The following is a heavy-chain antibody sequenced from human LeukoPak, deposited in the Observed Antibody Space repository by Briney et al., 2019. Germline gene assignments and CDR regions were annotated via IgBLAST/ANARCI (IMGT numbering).Heavy chain of an antibody. D-gene: IGHD5-18*01. CDR1: GASNNSGSNY. CDR2: IYSSGST. Sequence: PSETLSLTCRVSGASNNSGSNYWGWIRQPPGKTLEWIGSIYSSGSTYYNPSLKSRVIIMIDTPKNHFSLTLSSVTAADTAVYYCARSDGYGLVGIWGQGTMVTVSS. J-gene: IGHJ3*02. CDR3: ARSDGYGLVGI. V-gene: IGHV4-39*07.